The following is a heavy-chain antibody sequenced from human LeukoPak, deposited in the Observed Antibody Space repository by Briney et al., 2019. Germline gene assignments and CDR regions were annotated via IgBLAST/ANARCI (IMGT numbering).Heavy chain of an antibody. D-gene: IGHD3-22*01. CDR2: ISSSSTYI. CDR3: ARDGPGDYYDSLLGY. CDR1: GLTFISYS. J-gene: IGHJ4*02. Sequence: TGGSLRLSCAASGLTFISYSMNWVRQAPGKGLEWVSYISSSSTYIYYADSVKGRFTISRDDAKNSVYLQMNSLRAEDTALYYCARDGPGDYYDSLLGYWGQGTLVTVSS. V-gene: IGHV3-21*01.